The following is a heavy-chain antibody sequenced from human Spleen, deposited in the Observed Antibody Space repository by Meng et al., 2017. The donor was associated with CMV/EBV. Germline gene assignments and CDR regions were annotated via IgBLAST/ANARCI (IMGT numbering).Heavy chain of an antibody. Sequence: GESLKISCAASGFTVSTNFMTWVRQAPGKGLEWVSLIYSGGSTYYADSVKGRFTISRDNSKNTLYLQMNSLRAEDTAVYYCAKGWKWGNGYYASDYWGQGTLVTVSS. V-gene: IGHV3-66*02. J-gene: IGHJ4*02. CDR2: IYSGGST. CDR3: AKGWKWGNGYYASDY. D-gene: IGHD3-3*01. CDR1: GFTVSTNF.